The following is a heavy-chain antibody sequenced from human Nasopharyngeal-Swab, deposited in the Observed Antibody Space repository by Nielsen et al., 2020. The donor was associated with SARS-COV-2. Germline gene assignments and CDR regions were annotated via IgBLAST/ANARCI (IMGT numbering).Heavy chain of an antibody. CDR2: IRGSSGRA. CDR1: GFSFSNYG. D-gene: IGHD1-26*01. V-gene: IGHV3-23*01. Sequence: GESLKISCVASGFSFSNYGMSWVRQAPGKGLEWVSGIRGSSGRADYADSVKGRFYISRDNYRNMLYLQMNSLRGEDTAVYYCARGYTGWGYWGQGTLVTVSS. J-gene: IGHJ4*02. CDR3: ARGYTGWGY.